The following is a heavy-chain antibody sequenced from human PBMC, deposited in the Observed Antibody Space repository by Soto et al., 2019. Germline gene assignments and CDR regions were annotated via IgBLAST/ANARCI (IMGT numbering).Heavy chain of an antibody. Sequence: ASVKVSCKASGYTFTNFGISWVRQAPGQGLEWMGWISAYNGNTNYAQKLQGRVTMTTDTSTSTAYMELRSLRSDDTAVYYCALRRLRDSMDFDYWGQGTLVTVSS. J-gene: IGHJ4*02. D-gene: IGHD3-22*01. CDR2: ISAYNGNT. CDR1: GYTFTNFG. V-gene: IGHV1-18*01. CDR3: ALRRLRDSMDFDY.